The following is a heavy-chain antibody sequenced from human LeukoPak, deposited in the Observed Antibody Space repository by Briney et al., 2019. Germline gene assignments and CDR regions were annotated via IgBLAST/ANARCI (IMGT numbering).Heavy chain of an antibody. V-gene: IGHV3-21*01. CDR3: ARDERRYCSDSSCYPGDY. CDR1: GFTFGSSA. CDR2: FSRSGPDT. Sequence: GGSLRLSCAASGFTFGSSAMSWVRQAPGKGPEWVSTFSRSGPDTYYSDSVKGRFTISRDNAKNSVYLQIDSLRAEDTAVYYCARDERRYCSDSSCYPGDYWGQGTLVTVSS. J-gene: IGHJ4*02. D-gene: IGHD2-2*01.